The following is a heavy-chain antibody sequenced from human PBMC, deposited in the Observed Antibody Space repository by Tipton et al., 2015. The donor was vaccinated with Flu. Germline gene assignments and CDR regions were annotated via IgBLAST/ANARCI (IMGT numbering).Heavy chain of an antibody. Sequence: SLRLSCVASGFTFSSYWMSWVRQAPGKGLEWVANIKQDGSEKYYVDSVKGRFTISRDNAEKSLSLQMNSLRAEDTAVYYCARQIGGGDCYWGQGTLVTVSS. V-gene: IGHV3-7*03. CDR2: IKQDGSEK. CDR3: ARQIGGGDCY. D-gene: IGHD2-21*01. CDR1: GFTFSSYW. J-gene: IGHJ4*02.